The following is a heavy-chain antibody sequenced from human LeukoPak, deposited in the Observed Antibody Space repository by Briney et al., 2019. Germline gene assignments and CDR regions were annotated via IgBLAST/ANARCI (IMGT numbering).Heavy chain of an antibody. D-gene: IGHD3-22*01. J-gene: IGHJ4*02. CDR2: IWYDGSNK. Sequence: GGSLRLSCAASGFTFSSYGMHWVRQAPGKGLEWVAVIWYDGSNKYYADSVKGRFTISRDNSKNTLYLQMNSLRAEDTAVYYCAKDPTYYYDSSGYYATDYWGQGTLVTVSS. CDR1: GFTFSSYG. CDR3: AKDPTYYYDSSGYYATDY. V-gene: IGHV3-33*06.